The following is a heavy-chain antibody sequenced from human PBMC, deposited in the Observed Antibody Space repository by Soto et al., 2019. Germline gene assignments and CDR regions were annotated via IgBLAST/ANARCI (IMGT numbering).Heavy chain of an antibody. CDR3: LIRIPGTGPVDF. D-gene: IGHD1-20*01. Sequence: EVQLVESGGGLVQPGGSLKLSCAASGYTLSDSAMYWVRQASGKGLEWVGHIRNTVNNYATTYAASVKGRFTISRDDSENTSYLQMNSLKTEDTAVYYCLIRIPGTGPVDFWGQGALVTVSS. CDR1: GYTLSDSA. CDR2: IRNTVNNYAT. J-gene: IGHJ4*02. V-gene: IGHV3-73*02.